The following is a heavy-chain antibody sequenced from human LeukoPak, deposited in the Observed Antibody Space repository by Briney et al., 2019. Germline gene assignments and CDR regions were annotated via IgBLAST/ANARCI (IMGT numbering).Heavy chain of an antibody. CDR3: AKKAHSSTWSNFDY. V-gene: IGHV3-23*01. CDR1: GLTFSSYA. CDR2: ISGNGDST. Sequence: GGSLRLSCAASGLTFSSYAMAWVRQAPGKGLEWVSAISGNGDSTYYAGSVKGRFTISRDNSKNTLYLQMNSLRAGDTAVYYCAKKAHSSTWSNFDYWGQGTLVTVSS. D-gene: IGHD6-13*01. J-gene: IGHJ4*02.